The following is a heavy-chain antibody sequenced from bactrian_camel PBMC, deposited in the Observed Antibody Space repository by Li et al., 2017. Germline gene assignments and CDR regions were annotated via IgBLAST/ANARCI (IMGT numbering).Heavy chain of an antibody. J-gene: IGHJ4*01. D-gene: IGHD1*01. CDR1: SDC. Sequence: HVQLVESGGGSVQTGQSLRLSCAARSDCIGWFRQAPGEDRQGVAAVSRDNNPTYYLDSVRDRSTISLSGDKEALYLQLNDLRPADAGVYYCAEYYRTTIACPSSARASNWRFLGQGTQVTVS. CDR2: VSRDNNPT. V-gene: IGHV3-2*01.